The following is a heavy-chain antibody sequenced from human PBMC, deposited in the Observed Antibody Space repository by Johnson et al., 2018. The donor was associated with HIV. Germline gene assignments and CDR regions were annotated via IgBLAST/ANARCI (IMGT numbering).Heavy chain of an antibody. D-gene: IGHD4-11*01. V-gene: IGHV3-30*02. CDR2: IQFDGSHK. J-gene: IGHJ3*02. CDR1: GFTFSNYG. Sequence: VQLVESGGGVVQPGRSLRLSCAVSGFTFSNYGIHRVRQAPGKGLEWVTFIQFDGSHKYSADFVKGRFTISRDTSKKSVFLQMNSLRPEDTAVYYCAKETRDSRSAFDIWGQGTLVTVSS. CDR3: AKETRDSRSAFDI.